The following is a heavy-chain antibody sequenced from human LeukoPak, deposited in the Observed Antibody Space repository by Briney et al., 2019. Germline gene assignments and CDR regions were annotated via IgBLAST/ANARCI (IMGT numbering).Heavy chain of an antibody. V-gene: IGHV1-8*01. CDR1: GYTFTSYD. CDR3: ATITIFGVGTTNWFDP. D-gene: IGHD3-3*01. CDR2: MNPNSGNT. Sequence: ASVKVSCKASGYTFTSYDINWVRQATGQGLEWMGWMNPNSGNTGYAQKFQGRVTMTRNTSISTAYMELSSLRSEDTAVYYCATITIFGVGTTNWFDPWGQGTLVTVTS. J-gene: IGHJ5*02.